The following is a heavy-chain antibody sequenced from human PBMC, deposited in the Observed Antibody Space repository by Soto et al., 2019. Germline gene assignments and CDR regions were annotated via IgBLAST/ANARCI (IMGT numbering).Heavy chain of an antibody. CDR1: GGSISSYY. Sequence: SETLSLTCTVSGGSISSYYWSWIRQPPGKGLEWIGYIYYSGSTNYNPSLKSRVTISVDTSKNQFSLKLSSVTAADTAVYYCARHGQAGSSGWERFFYYYYGMDVWGQGTTVTVSS. CDR3: ARHGQAGSSGWERFFYYYYGMDV. CDR2: IYYSGST. D-gene: IGHD6-19*01. J-gene: IGHJ6*02. V-gene: IGHV4-59*08.